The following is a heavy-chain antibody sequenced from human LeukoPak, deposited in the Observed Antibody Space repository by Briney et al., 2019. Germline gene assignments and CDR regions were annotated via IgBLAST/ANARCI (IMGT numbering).Heavy chain of an antibody. V-gene: IGHV3-7*03. D-gene: IGHD5-24*01. CDR1: GFALSSHW. CDR3: AKEGRSLQTY. J-gene: IGHJ4*02. CDR2: IKEDGTET. Sequence: GGSLRLSCAASGFALSSHWMSWVRLAPGKGLEWVANIKEDGTETYYVDSVKGRFTISRDNAKNSLYLQMNSLRVEDTAVYYCAKEGRSLQTYWGQGTLVTVSS.